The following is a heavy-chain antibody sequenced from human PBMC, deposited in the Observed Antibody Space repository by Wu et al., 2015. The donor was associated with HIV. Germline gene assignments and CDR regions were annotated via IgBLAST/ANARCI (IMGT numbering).Heavy chain of an antibody. V-gene: IGHV1-69*12. CDR2: IIPMFHTV. CDR1: GGTFSNYA. CDR3: AEGGDIVVPQLSFSGPSKT. Sequence: QVQLVQSGAEVKKPGSSVKVSCKASGGTFSNYAISWVRQAPGQGLEWMGGIIPMFHTVNYAQKFQGRVTMTVDESTSTAYMELSSLTSEDTAVYFCAEGGDIVVPQLSFSGPSKTWGQGHPGHRIL. D-gene: IGHD2-15*01. J-gene: IGHJ1*01.